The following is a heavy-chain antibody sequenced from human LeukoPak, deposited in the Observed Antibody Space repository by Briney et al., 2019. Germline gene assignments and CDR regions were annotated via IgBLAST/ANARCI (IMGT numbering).Heavy chain of an antibody. CDR1: GYTFTSYA. CDR2: INAGNGNT. J-gene: IGHJ5*02. D-gene: IGHD3-22*01. Sequence: ASVKVSCKASGYTFTSYAMHWVRQAPGQRLEWMGWINAGNGNTKYSQKFQGRVTITRDTSASTAYMELSSLRSEDTAVYYCARAAIYDSSGYCWFDPWGQGTLVTVSS. V-gene: IGHV1-3*01. CDR3: ARAAIYDSSGYCWFDP.